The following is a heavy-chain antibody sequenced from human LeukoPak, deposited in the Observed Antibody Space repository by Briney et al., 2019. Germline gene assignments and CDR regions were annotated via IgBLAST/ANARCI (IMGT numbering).Heavy chain of an antibody. D-gene: IGHD3-10*01. Sequence: ASVKVSCKASGYTFTNYGITWVRQAPGQGLEWMGWISPYNGNTDYGQKLQGRVTMTRDTSTSTVYMELSSLRSEDTAVYYCARDVRITKNWFDPWGQGTLVTVSS. CDR3: ARDVRITKNWFDP. J-gene: IGHJ5*02. CDR1: GYTFTNYG. V-gene: IGHV1-18*01. CDR2: ISPYNGNT.